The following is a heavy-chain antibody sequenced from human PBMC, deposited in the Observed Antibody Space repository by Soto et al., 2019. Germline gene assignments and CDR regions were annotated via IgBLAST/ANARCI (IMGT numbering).Heavy chain of an antibody. J-gene: IGHJ4*02. CDR3: ARMGWGHDTYYYGSGRAPPLDY. CDR1: GGSISSSNW. D-gene: IGHD3-10*01. V-gene: IGHV4-4*02. CDR2: IYHSGST. Sequence: PSETLSLTCAVSGGSISSSNWWSWVRQPPGKGLEWIGEIYHSGSTNYNPSLKSRVTISVDKSKNQFSLKLSSVTAADTAVYYCARMGWGHDTYYYGSGRAPPLDYWGQGTLVTVSS.